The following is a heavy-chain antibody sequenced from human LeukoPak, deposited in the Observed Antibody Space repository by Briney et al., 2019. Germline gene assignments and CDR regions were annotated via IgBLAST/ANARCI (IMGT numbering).Heavy chain of an antibody. CDR2: ISSSSSHT. CDR3: ARVGVITAAGTYDL. V-gene: IGHV3-11*06. CDR1: GFTFSDYY. J-gene: IGHJ5*02. D-gene: IGHD6-13*01. Sequence: GGSLRLSCAASGFTFSDYYMTWIRQSPGKGLEWVSYISSSSSHTNYADSVKGRYTISRDNAKNSLYLQMSSLRAEDTPVYYCARVGVITAAGTYDLWGQGTLVTVSS.